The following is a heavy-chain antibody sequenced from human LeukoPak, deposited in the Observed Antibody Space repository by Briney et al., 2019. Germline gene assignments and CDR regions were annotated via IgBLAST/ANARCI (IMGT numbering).Heavy chain of an antibody. CDR3: AKSGGSYRFFFTS. CDR2: MSGSGGGT. CDR1: GFTFSSYA. J-gene: IGHJ4*02. Sequence: GGSLRLSCAASGFTFSSYAMTWVRQGPGKGLEWVSAMSGSGGGTYYADSVKGRFTISRDNSKNTLYLQMHSLRAEDTAVYYCAKSGGSYRFFFTSGGQGPLVTVS. D-gene: IGHD3-16*02. V-gene: IGHV3-23*01.